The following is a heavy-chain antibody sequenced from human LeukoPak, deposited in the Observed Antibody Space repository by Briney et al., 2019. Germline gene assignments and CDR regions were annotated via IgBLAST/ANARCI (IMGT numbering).Heavy chain of an antibody. D-gene: IGHD6-13*01. CDR2: INPNSGGT. V-gene: IGHV1-2*02. Sequence: ASVKVSCKASGYTFTGYYMHWVRQAPGQGLEWMGWINPNSGGTNCAQKFQGRVTMTRDTSISTAYMELSRLRSDDTAVYYCARVKRSSWCLDYWGQGTLVTVSS. CDR1: GYTFTGYY. CDR3: ARVKRSSWCLDY. J-gene: IGHJ4*02.